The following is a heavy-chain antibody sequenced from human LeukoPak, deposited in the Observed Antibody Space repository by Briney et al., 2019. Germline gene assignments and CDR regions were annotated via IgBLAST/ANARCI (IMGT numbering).Heavy chain of an antibody. CDR3: ARDLRPANL. J-gene: IGHJ4*02. D-gene: IGHD1-7*01. Sequence: ASVKVSCKASGYTFTEHFIHWVRQAPGQGLQYMGWINPASANTAYAQMFHGRVTLTRDTPATTTYMELSGLRSDDTAVYYCARDLRPANLWGQGTLVTVSS. V-gene: IGHV1-2*02. CDR2: INPASANT. CDR1: GYTFTEHF.